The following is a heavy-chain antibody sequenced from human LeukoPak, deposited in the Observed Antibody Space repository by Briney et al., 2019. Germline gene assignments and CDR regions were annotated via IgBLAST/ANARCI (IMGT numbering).Heavy chain of an antibody. D-gene: IGHD5-12*01. CDR1: GGSISSSSYY. CDR2: MYSSGST. Sequence: SETLSLTCTVSGGSISSSSYYWGWIRQPPGKGLEWIGSMYSSGSTYYNPSLKSRVTISVDTSKNQFSLKLSSVTAADTAVYYCARSGSGYVRYYFDYWGQGTLVTVSS. V-gene: IGHV4-39*07. J-gene: IGHJ4*02. CDR3: ARSGSGYVRYYFDY.